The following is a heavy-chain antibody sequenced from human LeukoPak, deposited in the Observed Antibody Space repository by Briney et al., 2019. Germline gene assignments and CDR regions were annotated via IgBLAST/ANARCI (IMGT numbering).Heavy chain of an antibody. V-gene: IGHV4-39*01. J-gene: IGHJ4*02. Sequence: PSETLSLTCTVSGGSISSSSYYWGGIRQPPGKGLEWIGTIYYSGSTYYNPSLKSRVTISVDTSKNQFSLKLSSVTAADTAVYYCARHRAEWFGELWGYWGQGTLVTVSS. CDR1: GGSISSSSYY. D-gene: IGHD3-10*01. CDR3: ARHRAEWFGELWGY. CDR2: IYYSGST.